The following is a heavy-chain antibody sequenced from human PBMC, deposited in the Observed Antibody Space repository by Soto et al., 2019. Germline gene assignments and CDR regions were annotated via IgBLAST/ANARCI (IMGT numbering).Heavy chain of an antibody. Sequence: QVQLQESGPGLVKPSQTLSLTCTVSGGSISSGGYYWSWIRQHPGKGLEWIGYIYYSGSTYYNPXLKSRVTISVXXSXNLXSLKLSSVTAADTAVYYCARARGYSGYGGTYYFDYWGQGTLVTVSS. CDR1: GGSISSGGYY. D-gene: IGHD5-12*01. V-gene: IGHV4-31*03. J-gene: IGHJ4*02. CDR2: IYYSGST. CDR3: ARARGYSGYGGTYYFDY.